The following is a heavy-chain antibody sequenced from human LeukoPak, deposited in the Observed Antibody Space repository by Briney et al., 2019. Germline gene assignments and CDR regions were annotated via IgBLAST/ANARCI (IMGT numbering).Heavy chain of an antibody. Sequence: GGSLILSCAASGFTFSNFAMHWVRQAPGKGLEWVAVISYDGSNRYYADSVKGRFTISRDNSKSMVYLQMNSLRPEDTAVYYCARDQGSGWPYYFDYWGQGTLVTVSS. J-gene: IGHJ4*02. D-gene: IGHD6-19*01. CDR2: ISYDGSNR. CDR3: ARDQGSGWPYYFDY. CDR1: GFTFSNFA. V-gene: IGHV3-30*04.